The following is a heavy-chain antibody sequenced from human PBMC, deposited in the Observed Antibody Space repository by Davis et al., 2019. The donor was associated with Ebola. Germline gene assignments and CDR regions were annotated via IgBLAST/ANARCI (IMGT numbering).Heavy chain of an antibody. V-gene: IGHV1-46*03. D-gene: IGHD3-10*01. CDR2: INPSGGST. Sequence: AASVKVSCKASGYTFTSYYMHWVRQASGQGLEWMGIINPSGGSTSYAQKFQGRVTMTRDTSTSTVYMELSSLRSEDTAVYYCARDRKPMVRGDYFDYWGQGTLVTVSS. J-gene: IGHJ4*02. CDR1: GYTFTSYY. CDR3: ARDRKPMVRGDYFDY.